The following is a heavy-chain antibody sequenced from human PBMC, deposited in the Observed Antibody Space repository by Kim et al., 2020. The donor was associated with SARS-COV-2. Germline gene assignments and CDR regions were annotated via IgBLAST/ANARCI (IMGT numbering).Heavy chain of an antibody. V-gene: IGHV3-23*01. J-gene: IGHJ4*02. CDR2: T. D-gene: IGHD4-17*01. CDR3: AKLVATVTYFDS. Sequence: TKKADPVKDRFTISRDNSTTTHDLQMNRLRAEDTALYYCAKLVATVTYFDSWGQGTLVTVSS.